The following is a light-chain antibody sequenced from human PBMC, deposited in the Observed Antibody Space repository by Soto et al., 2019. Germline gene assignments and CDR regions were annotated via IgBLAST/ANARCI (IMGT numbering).Light chain of an antibody. CDR3: QQYNEFQYT. Sequence: DIQMTQSPSSLSASVGDRVTISCRASQSISNWLAWYQQKPGKAPKLLIYKATNLQSGVASRFSGRGSGTEFSLTISSLQPDDFAVYYCQQYNEFQYTFGQGTRLDI. CDR1: QSISNW. CDR2: KAT. V-gene: IGKV1-5*03. J-gene: IGKJ2*01.